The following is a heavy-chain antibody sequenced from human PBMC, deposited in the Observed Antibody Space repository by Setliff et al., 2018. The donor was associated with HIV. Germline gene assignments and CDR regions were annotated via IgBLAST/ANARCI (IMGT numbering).Heavy chain of an antibody. Sequence: SETLSLTCTVSGGSISSHYWSWIRQPPGKGLEWIGYIYYSGSTNYNPSLKSRVTILVDTSKNQVSLKVTFVTTADTAVYYCARGWGDHSFDYWGQGALVTVSS. CDR2: IYYSGST. D-gene: IGHD2-21*02. CDR3: ARGWGDHSFDY. CDR1: GGSISSHY. J-gene: IGHJ4*02. V-gene: IGHV4-59*11.